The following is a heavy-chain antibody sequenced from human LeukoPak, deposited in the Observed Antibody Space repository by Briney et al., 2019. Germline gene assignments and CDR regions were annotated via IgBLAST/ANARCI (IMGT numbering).Heavy chain of an antibody. V-gene: IGHV1-8*01. J-gene: IGHJ4*02. CDR3: AKAPGTNPYDY. CDR2: VNTKSGNT. D-gene: IGHD1-7*01. Sequence: ASVKVSCKASGYTFTSYDINWVRQATGQGLEWLGWVNTKSGNTGSAQNFQGRVTITRDTSISTAYMELNSLRSEDTAVYYCAKAPGTNPYDYWGQGTLVTVSS. CDR1: GYTFTSYD.